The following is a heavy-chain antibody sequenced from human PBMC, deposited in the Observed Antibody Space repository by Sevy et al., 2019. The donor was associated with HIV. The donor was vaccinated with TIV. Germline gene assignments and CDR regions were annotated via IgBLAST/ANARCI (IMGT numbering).Heavy chain of an antibody. CDR1: GYTFTSYG. D-gene: IGHD6-19*01. CDR3: ARDGNMVAVAGNNWFDP. Sequence: ASVKVSCKASGYTFTSYGISSVRQAPGQGLEWMGWISAYNGNTNYAQKLQGRVTMTTDTSTSTAYMELRSLRSDDTAVYYCARDGNMVAVAGNNWFDPWGQGTLVTVSS. J-gene: IGHJ5*02. V-gene: IGHV1-18*01. CDR2: ISAYNGNT.